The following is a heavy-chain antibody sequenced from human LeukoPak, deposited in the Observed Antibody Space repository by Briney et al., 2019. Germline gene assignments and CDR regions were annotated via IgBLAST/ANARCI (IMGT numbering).Heavy chain of an antibody. J-gene: IGHJ4*02. Sequence: SETLSLTCAVYGGSFSGYYWSWIRQPPGKGLEWIGEINHSGSTNYNPSLKSRVTISVDTSKNQFSPKLSSVTAADTAVYYCARLYSSGWYEDYWGQGTLVTVSS. CDR2: INHSGST. V-gene: IGHV4-34*01. CDR1: GGSFSGYY. CDR3: ARLYSSGWYEDY. D-gene: IGHD6-19*01.